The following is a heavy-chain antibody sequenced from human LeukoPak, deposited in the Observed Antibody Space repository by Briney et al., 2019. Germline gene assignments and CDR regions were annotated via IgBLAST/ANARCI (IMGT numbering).Heavy chain of an antibody. J-gene: IGHJ4*02. CDR3: VKDVGGGYAFDY. D-gene: IGHD1-26*01. CDR1: GSTFSRYA. Sequence: PGGSLRLSCSASGSTFSRYAMHWVRQAPGKGLEYVSGINDNGGRTHYGDSVKGRFSISRDNSKNTLHLQMSTLRAEDTALYYCVKDVGGGYAFDYWGQGILVTVSS. CDR2: INDNGGRT. V-gene: IGHV3-64D*09.